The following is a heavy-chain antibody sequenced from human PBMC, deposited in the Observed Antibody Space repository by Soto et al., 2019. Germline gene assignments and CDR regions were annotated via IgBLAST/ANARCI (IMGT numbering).Heavy chain of an antibody. CDR2: MSRTGDNT. J-gene: IGHJ4*02. D-gene: IGHD3-22*01. V-gene: IGHV3-23*01. Sequence: GGSLRLSCAASGFTFSVYAMTWVRQSPGKGLEWVSSMSRTGDNTYYADSVKGRFTISRDNSKNTLYLQMNSLRAEDTAIYYCAKDQSNSNPLYYFDFWGPGALVTVSS. CDR1: GFTFSVYA. CDR3: AKDQSNSNPLYYFDF.